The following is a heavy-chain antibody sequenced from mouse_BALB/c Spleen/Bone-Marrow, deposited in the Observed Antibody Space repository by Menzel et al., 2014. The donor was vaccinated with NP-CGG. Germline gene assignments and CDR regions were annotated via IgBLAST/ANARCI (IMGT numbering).Heavy chain of an antibody. V-gene: IGHV5-6-3*01. J-gene: IGHJ3*01. Sequence: EVKLVESGGVLVQPGGSLKLSCAASGFTFSSYDMSWVRQTPDKRLVLVATINTNGGTTYYPDSVKGRFTISRDNAKSTLYLQMSSLKSADTAIYYCARNRYDWFAYWGQGTLVTVSA. CDR2: INTNGGTT. D-gene: IGHD2-14*01. CDR1: GFTFSSYD. CDR3: ARNRYDWFAY.